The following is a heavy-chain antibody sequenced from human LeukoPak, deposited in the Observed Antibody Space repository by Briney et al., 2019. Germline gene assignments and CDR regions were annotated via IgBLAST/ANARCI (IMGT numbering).Heavy chain of an antibody. Sequence: GESLKISCKGSGYIFSTYLIGWVRQEPGKGLEWMGIIYPGDSDTRYSPSFQGHVTISADKSITTAFMQWSSLRASDTAIYYCARAISPYGDYYFAYWGQGTLVTVSS. CDR1: GYIFSTYL. V-gene: IGHV5-51*01. J-gene: IGHJ4*02. CDR2: IYPGDSDT. CDR3: ARAISPYGDYYFAY. D-gene: IGHD4-17*01.